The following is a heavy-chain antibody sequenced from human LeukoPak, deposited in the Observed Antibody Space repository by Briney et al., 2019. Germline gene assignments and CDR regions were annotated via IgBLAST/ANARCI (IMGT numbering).Heavy chain of an antibody. CDR3: AGAYCGGDCYSGRAFDI. CDR1: GGSISSSYW. J-gene: IGHJ3*02. V-gene: IGHV4-4*02. D-gene: IGHD2-21*02. CDR2: VYHSGST. Sequence: PSETLSLTCAVSGGSISSSYWWSWVRQPPGKGLEWIGEVYHSGSTNYYPSLKSRVTISIEKSENQFSLKLSSVTAADTAVYYCAGAYCGGDCYSGRAFDIWGQGTMVTVSS.